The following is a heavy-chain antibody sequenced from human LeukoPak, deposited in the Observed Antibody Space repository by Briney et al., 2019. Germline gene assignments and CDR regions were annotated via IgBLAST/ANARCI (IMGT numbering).Heavy chain of an antibody. J-gene: IGHJ6*03. Sequence: SETLSLTCAVCGGSFSGYYWSWIRQPPGKGLEWIGEVNYSGSSNYNPSLKSRVSISVDTSKNQFSLKVNSVTATDTAVYYCARVDRTGGLYYYYYIDVWSKGTTVTVSS. CDR3: ARVDRTGGLYYYYYIDV. D-gene: IGHD4-23*01. V-gene: IGHV4-34*01. CDR2: VNYSGSS. CDR1: GGSFSGYY.